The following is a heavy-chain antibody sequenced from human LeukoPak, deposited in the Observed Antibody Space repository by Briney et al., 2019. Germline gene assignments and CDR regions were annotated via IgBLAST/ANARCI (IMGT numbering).Heavy chain of an antibody. CDR3: ARDLDIVVVPAAISWFDP. V-gene: IGHV1-18*04. D-gene: IGHD2-2*01. CDR1: GYIFTSYG. J-gene: IGHJ5*02. CDR2: ISTYNGNT. Sequence: ASVKVSCKASGYIFTSYGISWVRQAPGQGLEWMGWISTYNGNTNYAQKLQDRVTMTTDTSTSTAYMELRSLRSDDTAVYYCARDLDIVVVPAAISWFDPWGQGTLVTVSS.